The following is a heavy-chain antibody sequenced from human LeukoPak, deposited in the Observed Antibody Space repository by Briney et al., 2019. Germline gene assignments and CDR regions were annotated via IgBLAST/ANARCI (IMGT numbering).Heavy chain of an antibody. CDR2: IYYSGST. CDR1: GGSISSSSYY. J-gene: IGHJ4*02. V-gene: IGHV4-39*01. CDR3: ARLEYYDFWSGYFDY. D-gene: IGHD3-3*01. Sequence: PSETLSLTCTVSGGSISSSSYYWGWIRQPPGKGLEWIGSIYYSGSTYYNPSLKSRVTISVDTSKNQFPLKLSSVTAADTAVYYCARLEYYDFWSGYFDYWGQGTLVTVSS.